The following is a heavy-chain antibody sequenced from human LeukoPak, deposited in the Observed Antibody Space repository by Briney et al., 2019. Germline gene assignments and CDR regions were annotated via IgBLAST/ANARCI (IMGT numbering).Heavy chain of an antibody. CDR1: GYTFTSYG. V-gene: IGHV1-2*02. Sequence: ASVKVSCKASGYTFTSYGISWVRQAPGQGLEWMGWINPNSGDTNYAQKFQGRVTMTRDTSISTAYMELSRLRSDDTAVYYCARQGTYYYDSSGYYFPDFDYWGQGTLVTVSS. CDR2: INPNSGDT. J-gene: IGHJ4*02. D-gene: IGHD3-22*01. CDR3: ARQGTYYYDSSGYYFPDFDY.